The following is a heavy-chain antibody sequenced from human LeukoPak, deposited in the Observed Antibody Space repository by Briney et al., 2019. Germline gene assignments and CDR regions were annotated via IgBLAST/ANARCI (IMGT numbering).Heavy chain of an antibody. J-gene: IGHJ3*01. CDR3: ANLYSGSPSDAFDV. Sequence: GGSLRLSCAASGFTFTSYSMNWVRQAPGKGLEWVSSISSSSSYIYYADSVKGRFTISRDNSENTLSLQMNSLRGDDTAVYYCANLYSGSPSDAFDVWGQGTMVTVSS. V-gene: IGHV3-21*01. CDR1: GFTFTSYS. D-gene: IGHD1-26*01. CDR2: ISSSSSYI.